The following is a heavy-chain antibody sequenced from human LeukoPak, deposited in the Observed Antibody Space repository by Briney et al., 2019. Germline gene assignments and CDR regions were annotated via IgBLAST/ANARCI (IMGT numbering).Heavy chain of an antibody. J-gene: IGHJ3*02. CDR1: GFSFSSYA. CDR3: AKKTIVGATVDAFDI. CDR2: INDSGGST. D-gene: IGHD1-26*01. Sequence: GGSLRLSCAASGFSFSSYAMTWVRQAPGKGLEWVSVINDSGGSTYYADSVKGRFTISRDNSKNTLYLQMNSLRAEDTAVYYCAKKTIVGATVDAFDIWGQGTMVIVSS. V-gene: IGHV3-23*01.